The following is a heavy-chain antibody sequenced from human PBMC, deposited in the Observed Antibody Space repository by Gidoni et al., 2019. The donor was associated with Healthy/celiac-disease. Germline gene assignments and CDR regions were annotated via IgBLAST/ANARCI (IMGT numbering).Heavy chain of an antibody. CDR3: VRYYGDYEFGY. CDR2: ISSNGGST. Sequence: EVQLVESGGGLVQPGGSLRLSCSASGFTFSSYAMHWVRQAPGKGLEYVSAISSNGGSTYYADSVKGRFTISRDNSKNTLYLQMSSLRAEDTAVYYCVRYYGDYEFGYWGQGTLVTVSS. J-gene: IGHJ4*02. V-gene: IGHV3-64D*09. D-gene: IGHD4-17*01. CDR1: GFTFSSYA.